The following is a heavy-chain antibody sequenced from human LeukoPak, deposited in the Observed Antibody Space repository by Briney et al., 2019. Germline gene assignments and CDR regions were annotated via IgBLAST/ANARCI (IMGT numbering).Heavy chain of an antibody. CDR3: ARDAVDTANAV. CDR2: INSDGSIT. D-gene: IGHD5-18*01. J-gene: IGHJ6*02. V-gene: IGHV3-74*01. CDR1: GFTFTTYW. Sequence: GGSLRLSCAASGFTFTTYWMHWVRQAPGMGLVWVSHINSDGSITSYADSVKGRFTISRDNAKNTLYLQMNSLRAEDTAVYYCARDAVDTANAVWGQGATVTVSS.